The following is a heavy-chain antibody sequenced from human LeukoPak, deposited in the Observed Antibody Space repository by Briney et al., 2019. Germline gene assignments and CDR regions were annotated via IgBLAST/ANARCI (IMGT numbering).Heavy chain of an antibody. CDR2: INHSGST. CDR3: ARGTEFLYYYDSSGSYYFDY. Sequence: SETLSLTCAVYGGFFSGYYWSWIRQPPGEGLEWVGEINHSGSTNYNPSLKSRVTISVDTSKNQFSLNLSSVTAADTAVYYCARGTEFLYYYDSSGSYYFDYWGQGTLVTVSS. CDR1: GGFFSGYY. J-gene: IGHJ4*02. V-gene: IGHV4-34*01. D-gene: IGHD3-22*01.